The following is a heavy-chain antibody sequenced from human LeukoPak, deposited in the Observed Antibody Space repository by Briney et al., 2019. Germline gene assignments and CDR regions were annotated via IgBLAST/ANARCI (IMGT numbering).Heavy chain of an antibody. J-gene: IGHJ2*01. CDR1: GYSISSGYY. CDR2: IHHSGST. D-gene: IGHD4-17*01. Sequence: SETLSLTCAVSGYSISSGYYWGWIRQPPGKGLEWIGSIHHSGSTYYNPSLKSRVTISVDTSENQFSLKLSSVTAADTAVYYCARSYGDHWYFDLWGRGTLVTVSS. V-gene: IGHV4-38-2*01. CDR3: ARSYGDHWYFDL.